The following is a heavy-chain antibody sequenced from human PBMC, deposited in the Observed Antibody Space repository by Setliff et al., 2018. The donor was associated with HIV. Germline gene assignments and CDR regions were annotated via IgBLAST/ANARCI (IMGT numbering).Heavy chain of an antibody. D-gene: IGHD6-13*01. CDR3: ARDTGQQLVGFDI. CDR2: IIPIFGTA. J-gene: IGHJ3*02. Sequence: ASVKVSCKASGVTFSNYAISWVRRAPGQGLEWMGGIIPIFGTANYAQKFQGRVTITTDESTITAYMELSSLRSEDTAVYYCARDTGQQLVGFDIWGQGTMVTVSS. V-gene: IGHV1-69*05. CDR1: GVTFSNYA.